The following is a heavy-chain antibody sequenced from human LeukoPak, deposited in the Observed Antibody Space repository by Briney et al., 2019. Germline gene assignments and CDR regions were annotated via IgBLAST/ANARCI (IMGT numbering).Heavy chain of an antibody. V-gene: IGHV1-2*02. CDR3: ARAAQMEV. CDR2: INPTSGGT. J-gene: IGHJ6*02. CDR1: GYTXTGYH. Sequence: ASVKVSCKASGYTXTGYHMHGVRQAPGQRLEWVGWINPTSGGTKYAQKFQGRVTLTRDTSISTAYMELSSLRSDDTAVYYCARAAQMEVWGQGTTVTVSS.